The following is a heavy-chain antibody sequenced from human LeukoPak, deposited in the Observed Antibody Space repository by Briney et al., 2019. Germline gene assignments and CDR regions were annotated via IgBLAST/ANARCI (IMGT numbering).Heavy chain of an antibody. D-gene: IGHD4-17*01. CDR3: ARGDSGDYFPFDY. CDR2: ISYSGGT. V-gene: IGHV4-59*11. Sequence: SETLSLTCTVSGGSITIHYWSWIRQSPGKRLEWIGYISYSGGTNYSPPLRRRVTISVDTSKNQFSLNLRSVIAADTAVYYCARGDSGDYFPFDYWGQGALVTVSS. CDR1: GGSITIHY. J-gene: IGHJ4*02.